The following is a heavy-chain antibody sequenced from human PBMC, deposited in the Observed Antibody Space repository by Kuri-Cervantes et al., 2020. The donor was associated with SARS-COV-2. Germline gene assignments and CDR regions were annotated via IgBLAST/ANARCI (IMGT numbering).Heavy chain of an antibody. CDR2: IKQDGSEK. J-gene: IGHJ4*02. V-gene: IGHV3-7*01. CDR3: ARLLYGSGSYYKD. Sequence: GESLKISCPASRFVFGEYDIYWVRQAPGKGLEWVANIKQDGSEKYYVDSVKGRFTISRDNAKNSLYLQMNSLRAEDTAVYYCARLLYGSGSYYKDWGQGTLVTVSS. CDR1: RFVFGEYD. D-gene: IGHD3-10*01.